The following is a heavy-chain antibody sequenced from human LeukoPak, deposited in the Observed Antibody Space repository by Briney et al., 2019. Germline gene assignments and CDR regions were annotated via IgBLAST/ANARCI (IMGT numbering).Heavy chain of an antibody. CDR1: GGSFSGYY. Sequence: PSETLSLTCAVYGGSFSGYYWSWIRQPPGKGLEWIGEINHSGSTNYNPSLKSRVTISVDTSKNQFSLKLSSVTAADTAVYYCARVLSGSYYFVAYYFDYWGQGTLVTVSS. CDR3: ARVLSGSYYFVAYYFDY. D-gene: IGHD1-26*01. CDR2: INHSGST. J-gene: IGHJ4*02. V-gene: IGHV4-34*01.